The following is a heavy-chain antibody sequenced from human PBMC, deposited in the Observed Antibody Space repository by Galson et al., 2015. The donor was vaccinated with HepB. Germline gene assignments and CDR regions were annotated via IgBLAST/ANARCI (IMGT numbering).Heavy chain of an antibody. CDR1: GGTFSSYI. Sequence: SVKVSCKASGGTFSSYIISWVRQAPGQGLEWMGRIIPILGIANYAQKFQGRVTITADKSTSTAYMELSSLRSEDTAVYYCARDSPPVAGLDPSSEYGMDVWGQGTTVTVSS. V-gene: IGHV1-69*04. J-gene: IGHJ6*02. CDR2: IIPILGIA. D-gene: IGHD3-10*01. CDR3: ARDSPPVAGLDPSSEYGMDV.